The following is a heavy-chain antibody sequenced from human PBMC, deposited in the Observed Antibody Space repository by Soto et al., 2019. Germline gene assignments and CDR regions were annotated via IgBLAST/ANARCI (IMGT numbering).Heavy chain of an antibody. Sequence: ASVKVSCKASRVAFSKFIVTWVRQAPGLGLEWVGGIIPIFGTANYAQKFQGRVTITADESTSTSYMEVNNLRSEDTSVYYCAKVRYSSPMGYYYGMDVWGQGTTVTVSS. V-gene: IGHV1-69*13. CDR1: RVAFSKFI. CDR3: AKVRYSSPMGYYYGMDV. J-gene: IGHJ6*02. D-gene: IGHD6-19*01. CDR2: IIPIFGTA.